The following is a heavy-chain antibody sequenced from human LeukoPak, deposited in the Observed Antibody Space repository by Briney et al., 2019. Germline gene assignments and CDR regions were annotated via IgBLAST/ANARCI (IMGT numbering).Heavy chain of an antibody. Sequence: SETLSLTCTVSGGSISSSSYYWGWIRQPPGKGLEWIGSIYYSGSTYYNPSLKSRVTISVDTSKNQFSLNLSSVTAADTAVYYCARLYYDSSGYYQTCYFDYWGQGTLVTVSS. J-gene: IGHJ4*02. D-gene: IGHD3-22*01. V-gene: IGHV4-39*01. CDR3: ARLYYDSSGYYQTCYFDY. CDR1: GGSISSSSYY. CDR2: IYYSGST.